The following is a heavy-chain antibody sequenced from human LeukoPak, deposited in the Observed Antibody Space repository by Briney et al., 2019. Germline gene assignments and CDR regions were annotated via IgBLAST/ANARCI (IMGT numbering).Heavy chain of an antibody. V-gene: IGHV3-74*01. J-gene: IGHJ4*02. Sequence: GGSLRLSCAASRFTLSSYWMHWVRQAPGKGLVWVSRINTDGSSTSYADSVKGRFTISRDNAMNTLYLQMNNLRAEDTAVYYCASRTGVYWGQGTLVSVSS. D-gene: IGHD1-14*01. CDR2: INTDGSST. CDR1: RFTLSSYW. CDR3: ASRTGVY.